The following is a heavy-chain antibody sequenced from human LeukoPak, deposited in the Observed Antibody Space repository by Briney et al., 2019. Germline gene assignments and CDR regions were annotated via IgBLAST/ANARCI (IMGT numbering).Heavy chain of an antibody. J-gene: IGHJ4*02. CDR2: IYHSGST. V-gene: IGHV4-30-2*01. Sequence: SETLSLTCTVSGGSISSGGYYWSWIRQPPGKGLEWIGYIYHSGSTYYNPSLKSRVTISVDRSKNQFSLKLSSVTAADTAVYYCARRLSSSGRAFFDYWGQGTLVTVSS. D-gene: IGHD6-13*01. CDR3: ARRLSSSGRAFFDY. CDR1: GGSISSGGYY.